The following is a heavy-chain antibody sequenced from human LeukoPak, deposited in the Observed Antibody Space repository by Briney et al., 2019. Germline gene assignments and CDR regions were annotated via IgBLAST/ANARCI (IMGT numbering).Heavy chain of an antibody. V-gene: IGHV4-59*02. J-gene: IGHJ4*02. Sequence: SETLSLTCTVSGGPVSRYYWSWIRQPPGKGLEWIGYIYYSGSTNYNPSLRSRVTISLDTSKNQFSLKLNSVTAADTAVYYCARDLGYCDSTSCYGGYYFDYWGQGILVTVSS. CDR2: IYYSGST. CDR3: ARDLGYCDSTSCYGGYYFDY. CDR1: GGPVSRYY. D-gene: IGHD2-2*01.